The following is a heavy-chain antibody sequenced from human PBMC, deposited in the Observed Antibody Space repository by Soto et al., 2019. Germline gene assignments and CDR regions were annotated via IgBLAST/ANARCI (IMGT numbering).Heavy chain of an antibody. D-gene: IGHD6-19*01. J-gene: IGHJ4*02. Sequence: GGSLRLSCAASGFTFSSSAMVWVRQAPGRGLEWVSAIGTGGDSVYYAGSVKGHFTISRDNSRNTLYLQRNGLRAEDTALYYCAKHRASSGWIFDFWGQGTLVTVYS. CDR3: AKHRASSGWIFDF. CDR2: IGTGGDSV. V-gene: IGHV3-23*01. CDR1: GFTFSSSA.